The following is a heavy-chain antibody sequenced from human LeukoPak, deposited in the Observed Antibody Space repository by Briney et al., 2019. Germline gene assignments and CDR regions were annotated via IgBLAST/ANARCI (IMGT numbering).Heavy chain of an antibody. J-gene: IGHJ6*03. CDR2: IYTSGST. CDR3: ARTYCGGDCRGYYYSYYMDV. Sequence: SGTLSLTCAVSGVSISSGNYDWNCIRPPAGTGLEWIGRIYTSGSTNYNPPLKSRITISVDTSKNQFSLKLSSVTAADTAVYYCARTYCGGDCRGYYYSYYMDVWGKGTTDTISS. CDR1: GVSISSGNYD. V-gene: IGHV4-61*02. D-gene: IGHD2-21*02.